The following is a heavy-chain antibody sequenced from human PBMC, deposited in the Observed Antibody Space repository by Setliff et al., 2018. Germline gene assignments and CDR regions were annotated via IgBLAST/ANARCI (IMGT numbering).Heavy chain of an antibody. Sequence: PSETLSLTCTVSGASLSSGTYYWGWIRQPPGKGLEWIGRIYYRGDTYYNASLKSRLTISVDTSKNQFSLKLRSVTAADTAVYYGARTGTYRYFDYWGQGTLVTVSS. CDR2: IYYRGDT. CDR3: ARTGTYRYFDY. CDR1: GASLSSGTYY. V-gene: IGHV4-39*01. J-gene: IGHJ4*02. D-gene: IGHD1-1*01.